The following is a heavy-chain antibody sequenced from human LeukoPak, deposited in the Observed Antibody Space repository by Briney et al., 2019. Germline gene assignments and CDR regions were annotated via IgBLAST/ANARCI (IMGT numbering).Heavy chain of an antibody. V-gene: IGHV1-69*13. D-gene: IGHD3-22*01. CDR3: ARGGDYYDSSGSFDY. Sequence: SVKVSCKASGGTFSSYAISWVRQAPGQGLEWMGGIIPIFGTANYAQKFQGRVTITADESTSTAYMELSSLRSEDTAVYYCARGGDYYDSSGSFDYWGQGTLVTVSS. J-gene: IGHJ4*02. CDR2: IIPIFGTA. CDR1: GGTFSSYA.